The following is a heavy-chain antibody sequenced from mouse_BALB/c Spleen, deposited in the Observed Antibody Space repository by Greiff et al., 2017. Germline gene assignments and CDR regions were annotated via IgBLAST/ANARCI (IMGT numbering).Heavy chain of an antibody. Sequence: EVKLMESGGGLVQPGGSMKLSCVASGFTFSDYWMNWVRQSPEKGLEWVAEIRLKSNNYATHYAESVKGRFTISRDDSKSSVYLQMNNLRPEDTGIYYCTTYYYGYSWFAYWGQGTLVTVSA. CDR2: IRLKSNNYAT. D-gene: IGHD1-1*01. J-gene: IGHJ3*01. CDR3: TTYYYGYSWFAY. CDR1: GFTFSDYW. V-gene: IGHV6-6*02.